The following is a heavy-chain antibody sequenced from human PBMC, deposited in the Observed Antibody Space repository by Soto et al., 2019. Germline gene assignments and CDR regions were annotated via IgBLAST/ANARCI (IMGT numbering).Heavy chain of an antibody. CDR3: ARRLYYDSSGFEGGGMDV. CDR2: IYYSGST. J-gene: IGHJ6*02. V-gene: IGHV4-39*01. CDR1: DGSISSSSYY. Sequence: SETLSLTCTVADGSISSSSYYWGWISQPPGKGLEWIGSIYYSGSTYYNPSLKSRVTISVDTSKNQFSLKLSSVTAADTAVYYCARRLYYDSSGFEGGGMDVWGQGTTVTVSS. D-gene: IGHD3-22*01.